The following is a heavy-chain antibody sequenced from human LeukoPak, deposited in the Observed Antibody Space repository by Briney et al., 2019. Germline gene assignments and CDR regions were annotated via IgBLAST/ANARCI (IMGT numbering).Heavy chain of an antibody. CDR3: ARGRSIAARTAFDY. D-gene: IGHD6-6*01. V-gene: IGHV4-59*01. CDR1: GGSISSYY. CDR2: IYYSGST. J-gene: IGHJ4*02. Sequence: SETLSLTCTVSGGSISSYYWSWIRQPPGKGLEWIGYIYYSGSTNYNPSLKSRVTISVDTSKNQFSLKLSSATAADTAVYYCARGRSIAARTAFDYWGQGTLVTVSS.